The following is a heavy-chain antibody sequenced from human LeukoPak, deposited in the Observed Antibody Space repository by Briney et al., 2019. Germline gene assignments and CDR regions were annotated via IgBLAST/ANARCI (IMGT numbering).Heavy chain of an antibody. CDR1: GFTFSSYW. V-gene: IGHV3-7*03. D-gene: IGHD5-12*01. J-gene: IGHJ4*02. CDR2: IKQDGREK. Sequence: GGSLVLSCAASGFTFSSYWMSWGRQAPGKGVEWVANIKQDGREKYYVDSVKGRFTISRDNAKNSLYLQMNSLRAEDTAVYYCARGPYSGYGYWGQGTLVTVSS. CDR3: ARGPYSGYGY.